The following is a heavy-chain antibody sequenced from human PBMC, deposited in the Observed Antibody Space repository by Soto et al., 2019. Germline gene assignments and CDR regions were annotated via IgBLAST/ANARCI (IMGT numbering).Heavy chain of an antibody. D-gene: IGHD3-22*01. Sequence: PXESLISCKGSGYSFTSYWIGWVRQMPGKGLEWMGIIYPGDSDTRYSPSFQGQVTISADKSISTAYLQWSGLKASDTAMYYCVRNYYDSSGYNFDYWGQGTLVTVSS. CDR2: IYPGDSDT. J-gene: IGHJ4*02. V-gene: IGHV5-51*01. CDR1: GYSFTSYW. CDR3: VRNYYDSSGYNFDY.